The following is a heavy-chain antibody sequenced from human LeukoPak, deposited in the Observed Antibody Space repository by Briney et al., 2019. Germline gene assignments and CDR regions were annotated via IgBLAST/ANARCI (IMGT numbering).Heavy chain of an antibody. J-gene: IGHJ4*02. D-gene: IGHD6-19*01. CDR3: ARDDAGYSSGWYWVY. CDR2: ISSSGSII. V-gene: IGHV3-48*03. CDR1: GFTFSGYE. Sequence: GRSLRLSCAASGFTFSGYEMNWVRQAPGKGLEWVSYISSSGSIIYYADSVKGRFTISRDNTKNSLYLQMNSLRAEDTAVYYCARDDAGYSSGWYWVYWGQGTLVTVSS.